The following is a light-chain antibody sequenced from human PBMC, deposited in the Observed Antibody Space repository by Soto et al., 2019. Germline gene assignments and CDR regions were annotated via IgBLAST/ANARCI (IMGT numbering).Light chain of an antibody. CDR1: SSDVGGYNY. Sequence: QSVLTQPASVSGSPGQSITISCTGSSSDVGGYNYVSWYQQHPGKAPKVMIYDVSNRPSGVSNRFSGSKSGKTASLIISGLQAEDEADYYCSSYTSSNTRVVFGGGTKLTVL. CDR3: SSYTSSNTRVV. CDR2: DVS. V-gene: IGLV2-14*01. J-gene: IGLJ2*01.